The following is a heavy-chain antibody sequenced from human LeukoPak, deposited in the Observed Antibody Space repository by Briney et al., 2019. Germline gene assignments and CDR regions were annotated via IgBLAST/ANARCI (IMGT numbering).Heavy chain of an antibody. D-gene: IGHD2-2*01. CDR3: ARGPFVVVPAAMRWFDP. CDR2: IIPIFGIA. Sequence: SVKVSCKASGGTFSSYAISWVRQAPGQGLEWMGRIIPIFGIANYAQKFQGRVTITADKSTSTAYMELSSLRSEDTAVYYCARGPFVVVPAAMRWFDPWGLGTLVTVSS. CDR1: GGTFSSYA. V-gene: IGHV1-69*04. J-gene: IGHJ5*02.